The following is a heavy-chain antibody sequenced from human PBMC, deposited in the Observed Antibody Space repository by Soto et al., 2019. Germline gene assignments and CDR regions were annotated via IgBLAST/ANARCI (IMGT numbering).Heavy chain of an antibody. Sequence: KESGPTLVKPTQTLTLTCPFSGFSLSTSGVGVGWIRQPPGKALEWLALIFWDDDNRYSPSLKSRLTITKDTSKNQVVLTMTNMDPADTATYYCAHSRSGLRFDPWGQGTLVTVSS. J-gene: IGHJ5*02. CDR1: GFSLSTSGVG. D-gene: IGHD3-3*01. CDR3: AHSRSGLRFDP. CDR2: IFWDDDN. V-gene: IGHV2-5*02.